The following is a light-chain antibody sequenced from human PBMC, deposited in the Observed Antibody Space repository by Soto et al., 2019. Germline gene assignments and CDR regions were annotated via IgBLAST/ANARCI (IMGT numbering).Light chain of an antibody. V-gene: IGKV3-11*01. CDR1: QSVSSE. Sequence: EIVLTQSPVTLSLSPGERATLSCRASQSVSSELAWYQQKPGQAPRLLIYDASNRATGIPARFSGSGSGTDFTLTISSLEAEDFAVYYCQQRSNWPPITFGQGTRLEI. CDR3: QQRSNWPPIT. CDR2: DAS. J-gene: IGKJ5*01.